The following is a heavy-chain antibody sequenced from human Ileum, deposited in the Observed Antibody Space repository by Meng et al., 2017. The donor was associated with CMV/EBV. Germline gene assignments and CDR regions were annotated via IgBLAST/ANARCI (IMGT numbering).Heavy chain of an antibody. CDR1: GYNCITYG. Sequence: CKTSGYNCITYGINWVRLAPGQRLEWMGWINTNTGNPTYAQDFTGRFVFSLDTSVSTTYLQINSLTTEDSALYYCTRGDGDHSSKFDYWGQGTLVTVSS. V-gene: IGHV7-4-1*02. CDR2: INTNTGNP. J-gene: IGHJ4*02. D-gene: IGHD5-24*01. CDR3: TRGDGDHSSKFDY.